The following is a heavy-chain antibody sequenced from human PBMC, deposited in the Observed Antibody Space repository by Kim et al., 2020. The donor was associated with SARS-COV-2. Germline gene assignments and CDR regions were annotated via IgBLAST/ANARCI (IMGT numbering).Heavy chain of an antibody. V-gene: IGHV4-34*01. D-gene: IGHD2-15*01. Sequence: SETLSLTCAVYGGSFSGYYWSWIRQPPGKGLEWIGEINHSGSTNYNPSLKSRVTISVDTSKNQFSLKLSSVTAADTAVYYCARRRYCSGGSCYGEYFDY. CDR2: INHSGST. J-gene: IGHJ4*01. CDR1: GGSFSGYY. CDR3: ARRRYCSGGSCYGEYFDY.